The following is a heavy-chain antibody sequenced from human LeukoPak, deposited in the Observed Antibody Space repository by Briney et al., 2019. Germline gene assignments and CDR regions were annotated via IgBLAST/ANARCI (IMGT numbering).Heavy chain of an antibody. Sequence: SETLSLTCTVSGGSISTYYWNWIRQPPGKGLEWIGYIYYSGSTNNNPSLNSRVTISLDTSTNQFSLRLGSVTAADTAVYYCARHGGSLGYYYGMDVWGQGTTVTVSS. D-gene: IGHD3-16*01. CDR1: GGSISTYY. CDR3: ARHGGSLGYYYGMDV. V-gene: IGHV4-59*08. J-gene: IGHJ6*02. CDR2: IYYSGST.